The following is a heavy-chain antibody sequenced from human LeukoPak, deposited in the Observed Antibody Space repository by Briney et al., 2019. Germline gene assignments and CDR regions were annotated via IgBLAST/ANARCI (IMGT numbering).Heavy chain of an antibody. D-gene: IGHD1-26*01. CDR1: GYTFTSYD. V-gene: IGHV1-8*01. J-gene: IGHJ6*02. CDR2: MNPNSGNT. CDR3: ARGREVGANYYYYGMDV. Sequence: ASVKVSCKAPGYTFTSYDINWVRQATGQGLEWMGWMNPNSGNTGYAQKFQGRVTMTRNTSISTAYMELSSLRSEDTAVYYCARGREVGANYYYYGMDVWGQGTTVTVSS.